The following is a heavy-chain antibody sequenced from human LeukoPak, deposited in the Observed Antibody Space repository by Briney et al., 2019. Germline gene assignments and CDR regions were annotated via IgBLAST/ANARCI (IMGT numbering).Heavy chain of an antibody. Sequence: GGSLRLSCAASGFTFSSYAMSWVRQAPGKGLEWVSVISGSGGSTYYADSVKGRFTISRDNSKNTLYLQMNSLRAEDTAVYYCAKGDLTYYYGSGSYQWGQGTLVTVSS. J-gene: IGHJ4*02. D-gene: IGHD3-10*01. CDR1: GFTFSSYA. CDR2: ISGSGGST. V-gene: IGHV3-23*01. CDR3: AKGDLTYYYGSGSYQ.